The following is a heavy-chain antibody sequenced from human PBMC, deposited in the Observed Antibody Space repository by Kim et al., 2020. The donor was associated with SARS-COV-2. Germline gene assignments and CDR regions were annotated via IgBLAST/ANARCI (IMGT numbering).Heavy chain of an antibody. J-gene: IGHJ4*02. CDR3: VKVLWGSSSYGDY. V-gene: IGHV3-64D*06. Sequence: YADSVKGRFTISRDNSKNTLYLQMSSLRAEDTAVYYCVKVLWGSSSYGDYWGQGTLVTVSS. D-gene: IGHD6-13*01.